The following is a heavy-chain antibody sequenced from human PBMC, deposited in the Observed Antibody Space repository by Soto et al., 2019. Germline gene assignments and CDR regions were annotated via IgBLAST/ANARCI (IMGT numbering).Heavy chain of an antibody. D-gene: IGHD2-2*01. CDR2: INHSGST. CDR3: ARGARCFGTRCYGFLAY. CDR1: GGSFSDYY. Sequence: QVRLQQWGAGRLKPSETLSLTCAVYGGSFSDYYWTWIRQPPGKGLEWIWAINHSGSTNYNPSLKRRVTLTVDAYKNQFSLRLTSVTAADAAVYHCARGARCFGTRCYGFLAYWGQGTPVTVSS. J-gene: IGHJ4*02. V-gene: IGHV4-34*01.